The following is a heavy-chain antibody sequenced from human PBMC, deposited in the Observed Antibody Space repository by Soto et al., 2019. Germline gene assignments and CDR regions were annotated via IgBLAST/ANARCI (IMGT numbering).Heavy chain of an antibody. CDR2: IYHSGST. V-gene: IGHV4-30-2*01. D-gene: IGHD3-22*01. Sequence: SETLSLTCAVSGGSISSGGYSWSWIRQPPGRGLEWIGYIYHSGSTYYNPSLKSRVTISVDRSKNQFSLKLSSVTAADTAVYYCARLDSSGYYYSFDYWGQGTLVTVSS. J-gene: IGHJ4*02. CDR3: ARLDSSGYYYSFDY. CDR1: GGSISSGGYS.